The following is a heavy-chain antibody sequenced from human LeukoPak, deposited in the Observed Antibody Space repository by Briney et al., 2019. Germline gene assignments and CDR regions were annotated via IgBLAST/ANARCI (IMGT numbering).Heavy chain of an antibody. D-gene: IGHD3-10*01. J-gene: IGHJ6*02. CDR3: ARDRDVQGPSHYYYGMDV. CDR2: ISSSSNYI. V-gene: IGHV3-21*01. CDR1: GFTFSSYS. Sequence: GGSLRLSCAASGFTFSSYSMNWVRQAPGKGLEWVSSISSSSNYIYYAVSVKGRFTISRDSAKNSLYLQMNSLRAEDTAVYYCARDRDVQGPSHYYYGMDVWGQGTTVTVSS.